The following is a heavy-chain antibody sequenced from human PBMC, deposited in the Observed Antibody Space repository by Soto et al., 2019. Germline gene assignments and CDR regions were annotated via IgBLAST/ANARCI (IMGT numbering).Heavy chain of an antibody. CDR1: GGSISSGGYY. CDR3: ARLGWGITILGVVSKDCYMDV. D-gene: IGHD3-3*01. Sequence: PSETLSLTCTVSGGSISSGGYYWSWIRQHPGKGLEWIGYIFYSGSTYYNPSLKSRVTISVDTSKNQFSLKLSSVIAADTAVYYCARLGWGITILGVVSKDCYMDVWDKGTTVTVSS. V-gene: IGHV4-31*03. J-gene: IGHJ6*03. CDR2: IFYSGST.